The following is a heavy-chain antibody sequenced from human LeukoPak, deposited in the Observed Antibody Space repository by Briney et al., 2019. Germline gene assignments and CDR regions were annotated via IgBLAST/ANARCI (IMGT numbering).Heavy chain of an antibody. J-gene: IGHJ6*04. V-gene: IGHV3-21*01. CDR3: ARDRSSSWYPEV. CDR1: GITFRSYS. Sequence: GSLRLSCAASGITFRSYSMNRVRQAPGKGLEWVSSISSSSSYIYYADSVKGRFTISRDNAKNSLYLQMNSLRAEDTAVYYCARDRSSSWYPEVWGKGSTVTVSS. CDR2: ISSSSSYI. D-gene: IGHD6-13*01.